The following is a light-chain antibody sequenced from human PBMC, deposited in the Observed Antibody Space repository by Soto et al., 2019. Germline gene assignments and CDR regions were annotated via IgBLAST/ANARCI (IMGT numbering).Light chain of an antibody. J-gene: IGKJ1*01. Sequence: DGQRIVSATSLSASVGDRVSITCRASQSISSYLNWYQQKPGKAPKLLIYAASSLQSGVPSRFSGSGSGTDFTLTISSLHPGDSATYNYQQSYSTAPTVCQGTKVDIK. CDR2: AAS. CDR1: QSISSY. CDR3: QQSYSTAPT. V-gene: IGKV1-39*01.